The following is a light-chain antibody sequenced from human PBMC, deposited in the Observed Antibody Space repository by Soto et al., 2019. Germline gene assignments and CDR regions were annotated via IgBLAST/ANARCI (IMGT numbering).Light chain of an antibody. J-gene: IGLJ2*01. Sequence: QSVLTQPASVSGSPGQSITISCTGTSSDVGSYNLVSWYQQHPGKAPKLMIYEVSKRPSGVSNRFSGSKSGNTASLTISVLQAEDEADYYCCSYAGSSTPVVFGGGTKVTVL. CDR1: SSDVGSYNL. CDR3: CSYAGSSTPVV. V-gene: IGLV2-23*02. CDR2: EVS.